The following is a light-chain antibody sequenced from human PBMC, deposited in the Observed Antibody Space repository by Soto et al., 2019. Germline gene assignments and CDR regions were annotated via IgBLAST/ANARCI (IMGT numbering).Light chain of an antibody. CDR2: DAS. Sequence: EIVMTQSPATLSVSPGERATLSCRASQSVSSYLAWYQQKPGLPPRLLIYDASTRATGIPDRFSGSGSGTDLTLTISSRQSADFAVYYCQQYRNWPPLYTFGQGTKLEIK. CDR3: QQYRNWPPLYT. V-gene: IGKV3-15*01. CDR1: QSVSSY. J-gene: IGKJ2*01.